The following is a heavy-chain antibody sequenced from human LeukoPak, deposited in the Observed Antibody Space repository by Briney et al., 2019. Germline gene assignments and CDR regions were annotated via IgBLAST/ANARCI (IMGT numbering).Heavy chain of an antibody. CDR1: GFTFSSYG. V-gene: IGHV3-33*01. CDR3: ARERRLRFAAFDI. CDR2: IWYDGSNK. Sequence: PGGSLRLSCAASGFTFSSYGMHWVRQAPGKGLEWVAVIWYDGSNKYYADSVKGRFTISRDNSKNTLYLQMNSLRAEDTAVYYCARERRLRFAAFDIWGQGTMVTVSS. J-gene: IGHJ3*02. D-gene: IGHD6-25*01.